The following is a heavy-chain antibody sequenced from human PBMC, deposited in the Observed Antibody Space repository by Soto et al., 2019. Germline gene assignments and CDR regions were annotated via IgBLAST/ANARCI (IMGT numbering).Heavy chain of an antibody. J-gene: IGHJ4*02. Sequence: GGSLRLSCAASGFTFSSYSMNWVRQAPGKGLEWVSYISSSSSTIYYADSVKGRFTISRDNAKNSLYLQMNSLRAEDTAVYYCARDAEDYGDYPYYFDYWGQGTLVTVSS. V-gene: IGHV3-48*01. CDR2: ISSSSSTI. CDR1: GFTFSSYS. CDR3: ARDAEDYGDYPYYFDY. D-gene: IGHD4-17*01.